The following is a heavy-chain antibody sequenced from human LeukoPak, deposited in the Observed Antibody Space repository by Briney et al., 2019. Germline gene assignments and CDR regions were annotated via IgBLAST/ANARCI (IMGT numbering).Heavy chain of an antibody. CDR3: AKDDVVVPAAMHYFDY. V-gene: IGHV3-23*01. CDR1: GFTFSSYA. J-gene: IGHJ4*02. CDR2: ISGSGGST. D-gene: IGHD2-2*01. Sequence: GGSLRLSCAASGFTFSSYAMSWVRQAPGKGLEWVSAISGSGGSTYYADSVKGRFTISRDNSKNTLYLQMNSLRAEDTAVYYCAKDDVVVPAAMHYFDYWGQGTLVTVSS.